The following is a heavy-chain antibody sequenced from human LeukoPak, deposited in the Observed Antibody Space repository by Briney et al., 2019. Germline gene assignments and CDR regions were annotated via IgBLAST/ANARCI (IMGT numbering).Heavy chain of an antibody. Sequence: ETLSLTCAVSGGSISSSNWWSWVRQPPGKGLEWVSFIYSDNTHYSDSVKGRFTISRDNSKNTLYLQMNSLRAEDTAVYYCARRAGAYSHPYDYWGQGTLVTVSS. CDR3: ARRAGAYSHPYDY. CDR1: GGSISSSNW. V-gene: IGHV3-53*01. D-gene: IGHD4/OR15-4a*01. J-gene: IGHJ4*02. CDR2: IYSDNT.